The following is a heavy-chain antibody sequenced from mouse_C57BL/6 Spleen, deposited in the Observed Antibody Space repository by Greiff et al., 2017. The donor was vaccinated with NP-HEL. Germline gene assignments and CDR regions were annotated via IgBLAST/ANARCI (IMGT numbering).Heavy chain of an antibody. CDR3: ARQDYYSNYVFAY. V-gene: IGHV1-53*01. D-gene: IGHD2-5*01. CDR1: GYTFTSYW. Sequence: QVQLQQPGAELVKPGASVKLSCKASGYTFTSYWMHWVKQRPGRGLEWIGNINPSNGGTNYNEKFKSKATLTVDKSSSTAYMQLSSLTSEDSAVYYCARQDYYSNYVFAYWGQGTLVTVSA. J-gene: IGHJ3*01. CDR2: INPSNGGT.